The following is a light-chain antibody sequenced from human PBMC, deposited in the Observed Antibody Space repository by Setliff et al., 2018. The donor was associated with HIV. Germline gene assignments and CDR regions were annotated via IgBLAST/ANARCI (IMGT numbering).Light chain of an antibody. CDR3: CSNTGSNTYV. V-gene: IGLV2-23*01. Sequence: SVLTQPASVSGSPGQSITISCTGTSGDVGRYNLVSWYQQQPGKPPKLMIYQASKRPSGVSNRLSGSKSGNTASLTIPGLQAEDEADYYCCSNTGSNTYVFGTGTKVTVL. J-gene: IGLJ1*01. CDR2: QAS. CDR1: SGDVGRYNL.